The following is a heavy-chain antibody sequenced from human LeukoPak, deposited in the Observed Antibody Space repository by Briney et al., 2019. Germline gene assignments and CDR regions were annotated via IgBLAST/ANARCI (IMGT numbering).Heavy chain of an antibody. V-gene: IGHV1-2*02. Sequence: ASVKVSCKASGYTFTGYYMHWVRQAPGQGLEWMGWINPNSGGTNYAQKFQGRVTMTRDTSISTAYMELSRLRSDDTAVYYCARVEVVGATEGNWFDPWGQGTLVTVSS. CDR2: INPNSGGT. D-gene: IGHD1-26*01. CDR3: ARVEVVGATEGNWFDP. J-gene: IGHJ5*02. CDR1: GYTFTGYY.